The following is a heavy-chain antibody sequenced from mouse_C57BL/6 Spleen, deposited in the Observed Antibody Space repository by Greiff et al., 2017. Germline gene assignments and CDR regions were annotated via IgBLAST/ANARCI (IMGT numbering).Heavy chain of an antibody. J-gene: IGHJ4*01. CDR2: IYPGDGDT. V-gene: IGHV1-82*01. Sequence: VQLKQSGPELVKPGASVKISCKASGYAFSSSWMNWVKQRPGKGLEWIGRIYPGDGDTNYNGKFKGKATLTADKSSSTAYMQLSSLTSEDSAVYFCARSAYYSISYYYAMDYWGQGTSVTVSS. D-gene: IGHD2-5*01. CDR1: GYAFSSSW. CDR3: ARSAYYSISYYYAMDY.